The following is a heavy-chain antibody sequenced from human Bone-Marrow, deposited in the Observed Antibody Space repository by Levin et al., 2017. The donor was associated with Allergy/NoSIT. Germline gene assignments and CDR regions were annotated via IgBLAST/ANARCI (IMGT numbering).Heavy chain of an antibody. V-gene: IGHV4-34*01. J-gene: IGHJ4*02. Sequence: PGGSLRLSCAVYGESFSGHYWTWIRQPPGKGLEWIGEINHSRSTNYNPSLKSRVAMSVVASKNQFSLRLSSVTAADTAVYYCATGNSVSVTTAAGTIDYWGLGTLVTVSS. D-gene: IGHD6-13*01. CDR2: INHSRST. CDR3: ATGNSVSVTTAAGTIDY. CDR1: GESFSGHY.